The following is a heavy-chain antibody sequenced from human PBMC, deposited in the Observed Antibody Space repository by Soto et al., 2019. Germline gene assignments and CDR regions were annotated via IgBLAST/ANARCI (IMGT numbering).Heavy chain of an antibody. CDR1: GGSFSSRIYY. CDR3: ARDILTGYPTYYGMDV. V-gene: IGHV4-39*01. Sequence: ETLSLTCTVSGGSFSSRIYYWGWIRQPPGKGLEWIGTIDYRGNTYYNPSLKSRVTISVDTSKSQFSLKLSSVTAADTAVYYCARDILTGYPTYYGMDVRGQGTTGTVSS. CDR2: IDYRGNT. J-gene: IGHJ6*02. D-gene: IGHD3-9*01.